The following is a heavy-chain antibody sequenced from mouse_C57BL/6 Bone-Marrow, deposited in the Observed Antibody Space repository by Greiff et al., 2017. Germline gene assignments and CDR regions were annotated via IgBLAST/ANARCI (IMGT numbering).Heavy chain of an antibody. V-gene: IGHV1-64*01. CDR3: ARPITTVVDFDY. CDR1: GYTFTSYW. D-gene: IGHD1-1*01. Sequence: QVQLQQPGAELVKPGASVKLSCKASGYTFTSYWMHWVKQRPGQGLEWIGMIHPNSGSTNYNEKFKSKATLTVDKSSSTAYMHLSSLTSEDSAVYYCARPITTVVDFDYWGQGTALTVSS. J-gene: IGHJ2*01. CDR2: IHPNSGST.